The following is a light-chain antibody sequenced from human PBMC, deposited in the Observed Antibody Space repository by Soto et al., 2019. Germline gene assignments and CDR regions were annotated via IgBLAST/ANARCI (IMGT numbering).Light chain of an antibody. CDR3: SSRTTSNPYV. CDR2: EVS. CDR1: SSDIGAYNS. J-gene: IGLJ1*01. Sequence: QSALTQPASVSGSPGQSITISCTGTSSDIGAYNSDSWYQQHPGKAPKLMIYEVSNRPSGVSNRFSASKSGNTASLTISGLPAEDEADYYCSSRTTSNPYVFGTGTKLTVL. V-gene: IGLV2-14*01.